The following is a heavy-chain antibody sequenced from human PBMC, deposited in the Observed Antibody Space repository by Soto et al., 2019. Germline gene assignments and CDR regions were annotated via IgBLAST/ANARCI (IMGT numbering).Heavy chain of an antibody. J-gene: IGHJ6*02. V-gene: IGHV3-11*01. D-gene: IGHD3-10*01. Sequence: QVQLVESGGGLVKPGGSLRLSCAASGFTFSDYYMSWIRQAPGKGLERVSYIRSSGSTIYYADSVKGRFTISRDNAKNSLYLQMNSLRAEDTAVYYCASLYGSGSYFGYYYGMDVWGQGTTVTVSS. CDR1: GFTFSDYY. CDR3: ASLYGSGSYFGYYYGMDV. CDR2: IRSSGSTI.